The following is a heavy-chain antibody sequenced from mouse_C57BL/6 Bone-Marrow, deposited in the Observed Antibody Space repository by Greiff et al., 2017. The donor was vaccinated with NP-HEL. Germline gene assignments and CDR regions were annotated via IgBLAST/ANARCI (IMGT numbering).Heavy chain of an antibody. D-gene: IGHD2-4*01. J-gene: IGHJ4*01. CDR2: INYDGSST. Sequence: EVQRVESEGGLVQPGSSMKLSCTTSGFTFSDYYMAWVRQVPEKGLDWVANINYDGSSTYYLDSLKSRFIISRDNAKNILYLQMSSLTSEDTATYYCAREGGLRRRTYAMDYWGQGTSVTVSS. V-gene: IGHV5-16*01. CDR3: AREGGLRRRTYAMDY. CDR1: GFTFSDYY.